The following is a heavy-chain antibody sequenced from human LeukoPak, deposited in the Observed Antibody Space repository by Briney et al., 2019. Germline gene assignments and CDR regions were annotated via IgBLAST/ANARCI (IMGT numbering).Heavy chain of an antibody. D-gene: IGHD6-19*01. Sequence: GGSLRLSCVASGFTFSRYCMHWVRQAPGKGLVWVSRIKSDGTQTSYADWVQGRFTISSDNSKNTLFLQMNSLRAEDTAVYYCARGLYINGWYYFDYWGEGTLVTVSS. J-gene: IGHJ4*02. CDR3: ARGLYINGWYYFDY. CDR2: IKSDGTQT. CDR1: GFTFSRYC. V-gene: IGHV3-74*01.